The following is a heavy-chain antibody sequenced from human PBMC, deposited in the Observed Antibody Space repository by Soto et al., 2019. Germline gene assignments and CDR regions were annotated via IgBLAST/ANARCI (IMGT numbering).Heavy chain of an antibody. CDR1: GYTFTRYG. J-gene: IGHJ6*02. D-gene: IGHD3-22*01. Sequence: ASVKVSCKASGYTFTRYGIGWVRQAPGQGLEWMGWISTYNGITNYPQKPQGRVTMTTDTSTSTAYMELRSLRSDDTAVYYCARDQGYYDKGMDVWGQGTTVPVSS. V-gene: IGHV1-18*01. CDR3: ARDQGYYDKGMDV. CDR2: ISTYNGIT.